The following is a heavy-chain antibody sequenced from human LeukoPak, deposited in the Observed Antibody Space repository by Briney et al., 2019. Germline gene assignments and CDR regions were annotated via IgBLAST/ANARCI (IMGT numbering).Heavy chain of an antibody. V-gene: IGHV4-4*09. D-gene: IGHD3-9*01. J-gene: IGHJ5*02. Sequence: SETLSLTCTVSGGSISSYYWSWIRQPPGKGLEWIGYIYTSGSTNYNPSLKSRVTISVDTSKNQFSLKLSSVTAADTAVYYCAKTRTYYDILTGYYNGWFDPWGQGTLVTVS. CDR3: AKTRTYYDILTGYYNGWFDP. CDR2: IYTSGST. CDR1: GGSISSYY.